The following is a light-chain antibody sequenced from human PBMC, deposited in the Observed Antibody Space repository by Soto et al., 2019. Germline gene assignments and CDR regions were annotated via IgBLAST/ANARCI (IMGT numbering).Light chain of an antibody. CDR3: SSYAASFLRV. CDR1: SSDIGTYKY. CDR2: EVT. J-gene: IGLJ1*01. Sequence: QSALTQPASVSGSPGQSVTISCTGASSDIGTYKYVSWYQHHPGKAPKLLIYEVTNRPSGVSDRFSVSKSGNTASLTISGLQADDEADYYCSSYAASFLRVFGSGTKVTVL. V-gene: IGLV2-14*01.